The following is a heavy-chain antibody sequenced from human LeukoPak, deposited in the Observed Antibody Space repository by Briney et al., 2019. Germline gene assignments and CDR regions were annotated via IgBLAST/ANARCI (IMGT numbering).Heavy chain of an antibody. CDR1: GGSISSYY. V-gene: IGHV4-4*07. CDR2: IYTSGST. Sequence: SETLSLTCTVSGGSISSYYWSWIRQPAGQGLEWIGRIYTSGSTNYNPSLQSRVTMSVDTSKNQFSLKLSSVTAADTAVYYCAREATYYYDSSAQWPVFDYWGQGTLVTVSS. D-gene: IGHD3-22*01. CDR3: AREATYYYDSSAQWPVFDY. J-gene: IGHJ4*02.